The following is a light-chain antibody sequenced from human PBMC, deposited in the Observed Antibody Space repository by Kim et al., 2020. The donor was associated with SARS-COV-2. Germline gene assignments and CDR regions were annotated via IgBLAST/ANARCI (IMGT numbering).Light chain of an antibody. Sequence: AGKMEMIASGGRNIGRNIVKWYQQRPGQTAVMVLYYDSNRRSGVPEQFSGSNSGNTATLTITRVEAGDEADYYCQVWDSSSESRVFGGGTQLTVL. J-gene: IGLJ3*02. CDR3: QVWDSSSESRV. V-gene: IGLV3-21*04. CDR1: NIGRNI. CDR2: YDS.